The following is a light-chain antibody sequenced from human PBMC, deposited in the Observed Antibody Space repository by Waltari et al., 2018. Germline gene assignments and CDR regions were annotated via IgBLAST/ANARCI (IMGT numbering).Light chain of an antibody. J-gene: IGKJ1*01. CDR2: VAS. CDR1: QNLNTF. V-gene: IGKV1-5*01. CDR3: QQYNNWPET. Sequence: DIQMTQSPSTVSASLGDRVTSTCRARQNLNTFFSVYQQNPGAFPNLLLYVASTLERGVPSRFSGSGSGTHFTLTISGLQPDDFAVYYCQQYNNWPETFGQGTKVEIK.